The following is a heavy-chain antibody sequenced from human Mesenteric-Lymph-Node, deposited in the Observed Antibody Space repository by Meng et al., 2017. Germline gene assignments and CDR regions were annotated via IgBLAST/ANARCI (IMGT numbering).Heavy chain of an antibody. V-gene: IGHV1-69*13. CDR2: IIPIFGTA. CDR1: GCTFSSYA. Sequence: SVNVSCKASGCTFSSYAISWVRQAPAQGLEWMGGIIPIFGTANYAQKFQGRVTITADESTITAYMELSRLRFDDTAIYYCARESVVAALRSLNYWGQGTLVTVSS. J-gene: IGHJ4*02. D-gene: IGHD2-15*01. CDR3: ARESVVAALRSLNY.